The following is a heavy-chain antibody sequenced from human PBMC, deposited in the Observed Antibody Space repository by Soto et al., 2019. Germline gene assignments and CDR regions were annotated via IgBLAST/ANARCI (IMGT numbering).Heavy chain of an antibody. CDR2: ISAYNGNT. V-gene: IGHV1-18*01. CDR1: GYTFTSYG. J-gene: IGHJ4*02. Sequence: ASVKVSCKASGYTFTSYGISWVRQAPGQGLEWMGWISAYNGNTKYAQKLQDRVTMTTDTSTTTAYMELRSLRSDDTAVYYCARDQDMAEFDYWGQGALVTVSS. CDR3: ARDQDMAEFDY. D-gene: IGHD2-15*01.